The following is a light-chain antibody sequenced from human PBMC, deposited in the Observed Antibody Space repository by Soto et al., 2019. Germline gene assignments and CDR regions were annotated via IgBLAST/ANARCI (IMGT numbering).Light chain of an antibody. J-gene: IGLJ2*01. V-gene: IGLV2-23*01. CDR1: SSDVGSYNL. Sequence: QSVLTQPASVSGSPGQSITISCTGTSSDVGSYNLVSWYQQHPGKAPKLMIYEGSKRPSGVSNRFSGSKSGNTASLTISGRQDEDEADYYCCSYAGSSTPVVFGGGTKLTVL. CDR2: EGS. CDR3: CSYAGSSTPVV.